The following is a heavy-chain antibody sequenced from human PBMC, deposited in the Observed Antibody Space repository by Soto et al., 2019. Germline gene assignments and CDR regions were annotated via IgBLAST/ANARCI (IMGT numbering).Heavy chain of an antibody. J-gene: IGHJ4*02. Sequence: ASVKVSCKASGYTFTSYGISWVRQAPGQGLEWMGWISPNSGGTNYAQKFQGWVTMTRDTSLSTAYMELSRLTSDDTGVYYCARAGAQYFDYWGQGTLVTVSS. CDR1: GYTFTSYG. V-gene: IGHV1-2*04. CDR3: ARAGAQYFDY. CDR2: ISPNSGGT. D-gene: IGHD7-27*01.